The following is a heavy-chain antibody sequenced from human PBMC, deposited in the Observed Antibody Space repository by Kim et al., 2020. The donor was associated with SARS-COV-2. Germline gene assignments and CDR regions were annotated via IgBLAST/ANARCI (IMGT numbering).Heavy chain of an antibody. D-gene: IGHD6-13*01. CDR3: AMSRSSWYGGGWFDP. Sequence: QKFQGRVTMTRNTSISTAYMELGSLRSEDTAVYYCAMSRSSWYGGGWFDPWGQGTLVTVSS. V-gene: IGHV1-8*01. J-gene: IGHJ5*02.